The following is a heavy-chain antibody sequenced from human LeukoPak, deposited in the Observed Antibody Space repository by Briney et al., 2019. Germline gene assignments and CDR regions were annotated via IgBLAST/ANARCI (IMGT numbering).Heavy chain of an antibody. CDR3: AKADAYYDSSGYYYHDAFDI. CDR1: GFTFSSYG. D-gene: IGHD3-22*01. CDR2: ISYDGSNK. V-gene: IGHV3-30*18. Sequence: GGSLRLSCAASGFTFSSYGMPWVRQAPGKGLEWVAVISYDGSNKYYADSVKGRFTISRDNSKNTLYLQMNSLRAEDTAVYYCAKADAYYDSSGYYYHDAFDIWGQGTMVTVSS. J-gene: IGHJ3*02.